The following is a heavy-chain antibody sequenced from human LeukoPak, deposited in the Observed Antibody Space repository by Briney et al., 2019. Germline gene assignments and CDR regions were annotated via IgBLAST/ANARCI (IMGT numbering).Heavy chain of an antibody. CDR3: ATGPYYYDSSGYYSLDY. CDR1: GYTFTSYA. CDR2: INAGNGNT. V-gene: IGHV1-3*01. D-gene: IGHD3-22*01. Sequence: GASVKVSCKASGYTFTSYAMHWVRQAPGQRLEWMGWINAGNGNTKYSQKFQGRVTITRDTSASTAYMELSSLRSEDTAVYYCATGPYYYDSSGYYSLDYWGQGTLVTVSS. J-gene: IGHJ4*02.